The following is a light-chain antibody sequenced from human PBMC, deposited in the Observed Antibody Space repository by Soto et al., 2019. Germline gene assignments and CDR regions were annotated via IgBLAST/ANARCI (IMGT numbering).Light chain of an antibody. J-gene: IGKJ5*01. V-gene: IGKV1-12*01. CDR2: TGS. Sequence: IQMTQSPSYVSASVGDRVTITCQASQGIKNWLAWYQQKPGKAPNLLIYTGSSLQSGVPSRFSGSGSGTDFTLTINSLQPEDFATYYCQQAASFPITFGQGTRLEI. CDR1: QGIKNW. CDR3: QQAASFPIT.